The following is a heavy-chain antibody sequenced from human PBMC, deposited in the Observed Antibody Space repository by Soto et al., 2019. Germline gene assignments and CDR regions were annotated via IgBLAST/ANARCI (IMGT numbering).Heavy chain of an antibody. J-gene: IGHJ3*02. Sequence: ASVKVSFKASGYTFTSYYMHWVRQAPGQGLEWMGIINPSGGSTSYAQKFQGRVTMTRDTSTSTVYMELSSLRSEDTAVYYCARATYYYDSSGSYDAFDIWGQGTMVTVSS. V-gene: IGHV1-46*01. CDR1: GYTFTSYY. CDR2: INPSGGST. CDR3: ARATYYYDSSGSYDAFDI. D-gene: IGHD3-22*01.